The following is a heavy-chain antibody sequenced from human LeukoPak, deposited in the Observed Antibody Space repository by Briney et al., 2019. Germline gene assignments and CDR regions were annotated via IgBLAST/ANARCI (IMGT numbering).Heavy chain of an antibody. CDR2: IYYSGST. CDR3: ASHRAFYDILTGYYSDAFDI. J-gene: IGHJ3*02. CDR1: GGSISSSSYY. Sequence: SETLSLTCTVSGGSISSSSYYWGWIRQPPGKGLEWIGCIYYSGSTYYNPSLKSRVTISVDTSKNQFSLKLSSVTAADTAVYYCASHRAFYDILTGYYSDAFDIWGQGTMVTVSS. D-gene: IGHD3-9*01. V-gene: IGHV4-39*01.